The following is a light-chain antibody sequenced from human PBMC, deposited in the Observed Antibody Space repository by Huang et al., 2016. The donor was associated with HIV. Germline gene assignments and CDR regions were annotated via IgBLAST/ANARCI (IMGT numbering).Light chain of an antibody. CDR1: QSISSY. J-gene: IGKJ2*01. V-gene: IGKV1-39*01. CDR2: ASS. Sequence: DIQMTQSPSSLSASVGGRVTITFRASQSISSYLNWYHQQPGKAPKILVYASSRLQSGCLSRFSSSESGKNFTLNISSLQPEDFATYYCQQSYSTLRFTFGQGTKLEVK. CDR3: QQSYSTLRFT.